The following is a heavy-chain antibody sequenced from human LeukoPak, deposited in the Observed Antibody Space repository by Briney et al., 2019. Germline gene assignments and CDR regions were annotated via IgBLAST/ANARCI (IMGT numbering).Heavy chain of an antibody. Sequence: ASVKVSCKASGSTFTSYDINWLRQATGQGLEWMGGMNPYSGNTGYAQKYQRRVTMTRNTSISTAYMELSSLRSEDTAVYYCARGITVAGYYYYGMDVWGQGTTVTVSS. J-gene: IGHJ6*02. CDR1: GSTFTSYD. V-gene: IGHV1-8*01. D-gene: IGHD6-19*01. CDR2: MNPYSGNT. CDR3: ARGITVAGYYYYGMDV.